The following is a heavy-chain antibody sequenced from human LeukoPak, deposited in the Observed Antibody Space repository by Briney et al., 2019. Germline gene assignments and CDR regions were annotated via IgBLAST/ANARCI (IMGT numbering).Heavy chain of an antibody. CDR3: ARGPTINDFWSGYYTFDY. J-gene: IGHJ4*02. Sequence: ASVKVSCKASGGTFSSYAISWVRQAPGQGLEWMGGIIPIFGTANYAQKFRGRVTITADESTSTAYMELSSLRSEDTAVYYCARGPTINDFWSGYYTFDYWGQGALVTVSS. CDR2: IIPIFGTA. D-gene: IGHD3-3*01. CDR1: GGTFSSYA. V-gene: IGHV1-69*01.